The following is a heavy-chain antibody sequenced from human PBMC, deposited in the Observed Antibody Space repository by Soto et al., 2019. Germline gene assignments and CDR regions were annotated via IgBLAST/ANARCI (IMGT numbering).Heavy chain of an antibody. CDR3: ARGDYGDPTVTAGAFDI. D-gene: IGHD4-17*01. CDR2: IYYSGST. V-gene: IGHV4-31*03. J-gene: IGHJ3*02. Sequence: QVQLQESGPGLVKPSQTLSLTCTVSGGSISSGGYYWSWIRQHPGKGLEGIGYIYYSGSTYYNPSLKSRVTISVDTSKNQFSLKLSSVTAADTAVYYCARGDYGDPTVTAGAFDIWVQGTMVTVSS. CDR1: GGSISSGGYY.